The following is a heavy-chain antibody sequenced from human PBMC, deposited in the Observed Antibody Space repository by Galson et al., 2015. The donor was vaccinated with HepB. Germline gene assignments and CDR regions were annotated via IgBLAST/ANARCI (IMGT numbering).Heavy chain of an antibody. D-gene: IGHD5-12*01. CDR2: IIPILGIA. CDR3: ASPRYSGYDFSDAFDI. Sequence: SVKVSCKASGGTFSSYAISWVRQAPGQGLEWMRRIIPILGIANYAQKFQGRVTITADKSTSTAYMELSSLRSEDTAVYYCASPRYSGYDFSDAFDIWGQGTMVTVSS. V-gene: IGHV1-69*04. CDR1: GGTFSSYA. J-gene: IGHJ3*02.